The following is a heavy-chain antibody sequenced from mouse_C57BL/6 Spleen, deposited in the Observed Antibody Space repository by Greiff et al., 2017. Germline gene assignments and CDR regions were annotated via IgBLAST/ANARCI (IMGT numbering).Heavy chain of an antibody. CDR3: ARGAVDY. CDR1: GYTFTSYW. Sequence: QVQLQQPGAELVKPGASVKMSCKASGYTFTSYWITWVKQRPGQGLEWIGDIHPGSGSTNYNETFKSKATLTVDKSSSTAYMQLSSLTSEDSAVYCYARGAVDYWGQGTTLTVSS. V-gene: IGHV1-55*01. CDR2: IHPGSGST. J-gene: IGHJ2*01.